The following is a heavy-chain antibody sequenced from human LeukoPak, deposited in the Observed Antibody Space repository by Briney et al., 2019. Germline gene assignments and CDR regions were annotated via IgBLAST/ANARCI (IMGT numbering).Heavy chain of an antibody. CDR2: INPNSGGT. CDR1: GYSFTGYY. J-gene: IGHJ6*02. V-gene: IGHV1-2*02. CDR3: ASSTAMDYYYGMDV. Sequence: ASVKVSCKASGYSFTGYYMHWVRQAPGQGVEWMGWINPNSGGTNYAQKFQGRVTMTRDTSISTAYMEPSRLRSDDTAVYYCASSTAMDYYYGMDVWGQGTTVTVSS. D-gene: IGHD5-18*01.